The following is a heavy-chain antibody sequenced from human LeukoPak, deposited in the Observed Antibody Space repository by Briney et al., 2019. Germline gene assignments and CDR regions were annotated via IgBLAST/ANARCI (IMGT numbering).Heavy chain of an antibody. V-gene: IGHV3-23*01. CDR1: GFRFSGYV. J-gene: IGHJ4*02. CDR3: ARVDSGNYDY. Sequence: PGGSLRLSCAASGFRFSGYVMRWVRQAPGKGLEYVASIYFSDDGASYYADSVKGRFTISRDNSKNTLFLRMNSLRVEDTAFYYCARVDSGNYDYWGQGTLLTVSS. CDR2: IYFSDDGAS. D-gene: IGHD1-26*01.